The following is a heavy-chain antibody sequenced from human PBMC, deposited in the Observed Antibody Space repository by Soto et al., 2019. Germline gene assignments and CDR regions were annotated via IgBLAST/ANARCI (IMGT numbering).Heavy chain of an antibody. D-gene: IGHD3-3*01. CDR2: IYYSGST. CDR1: GGSISSYY. J-gene: IGHJ4*02. Sequence: SETLSLTCTVSGGSISSYYWSWIRQPPGKGLEWIGYIYYSGSTNYNPSLKSRVTISVDTSKNQFSLKLSSVTAADTAVYYCARGRNYDFWSGYYQAYFAYWGQGTLVTVSS. V-gene: IGHV4-59*01. CDR3: ARGRNYDFWSGYYQAYFAY.